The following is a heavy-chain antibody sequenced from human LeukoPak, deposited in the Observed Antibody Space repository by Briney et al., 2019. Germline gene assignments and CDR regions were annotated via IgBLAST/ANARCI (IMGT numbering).Heavy chain of an antibody. CDR3: AKDLLCYGSGDY. CDR2: FSGSGGSK. V-gene: IGHV3-23*01. Sequence: GGSLRLSCAASGITFSSYAISWVRQAPGKGLEWVAAFSGSGGSKYYASSVKGRFTISRDNSKNTLNLQMNSLRAKDTAVYYLAKDLLCYGSGDYWGQGTLVTVSS. CDR1: GITFSSYA. J-gene: IGHJ4*02. D-gene: IGHD3-10*01.